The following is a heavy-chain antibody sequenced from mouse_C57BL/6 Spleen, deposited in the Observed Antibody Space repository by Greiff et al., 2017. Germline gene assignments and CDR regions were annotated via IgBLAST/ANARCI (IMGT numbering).Heavy chain of an antibody. Sequence: EVHLVESGGGLVKPGGSLKLSCAASGFTFSSYAMSWVRQTPEKRLEWVATISDGGSYTYYPDNVKGRFTISRDNAKNNLYLQKSHLKSEDTAMYYCARSAYYGSSHWYFDVWGTGTTVTVSS. CDR1: GFTFSSYA. CDR3: ARSAYYGSSHWYFDV. CDR2: ISDGGSYT. D-gene: IGHD1-1*01. J-gene: IGHJ1*03. V-gene: IGHV5-4*01.